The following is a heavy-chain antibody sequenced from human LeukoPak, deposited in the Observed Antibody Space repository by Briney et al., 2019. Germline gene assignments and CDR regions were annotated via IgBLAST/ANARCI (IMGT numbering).Heavy chain of an antibody. CDR2: INSDGSST. V-gene: IGHV3-74*01. Sequence: GGSLRLSCAASGFTFSSYGMSWVRQAPGKGLEWVSRINSDGSSTSYADSVKGRFTISRDNAKNTLYLQMNSLRAEDTAVYYCARTTYSSSFYDYWGQGTLVAVSS. CDR3: ARTTYSSSFYDY. D-gene: IGHD6-13*01. J-gene: IGHJ4*02. CDR1: GFTFSSYG.